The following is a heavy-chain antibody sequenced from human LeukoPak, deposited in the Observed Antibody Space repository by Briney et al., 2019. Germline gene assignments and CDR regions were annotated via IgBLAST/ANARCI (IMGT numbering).Heavy chain of an antibody. CDR1: GGSFSGYY. CDR3: ARLGQYYYDSSGYYYERRRWADY. V-gene: IGHV4-34*01. D-gene: IGHD3-22*01. CDR2: INHSGST. J-gene: IGHJ4*02. Sequence: PSETLSLTCAVYGGSFSGYYWSWIRQPPGKGLEWIGEINHSGSTNYNPSLKSRVTISVDTSKNQFSLKLSSVTAADTAVYYCARLGQYYYDSSGYYYERRRWADYWGQGTLVTVSS.